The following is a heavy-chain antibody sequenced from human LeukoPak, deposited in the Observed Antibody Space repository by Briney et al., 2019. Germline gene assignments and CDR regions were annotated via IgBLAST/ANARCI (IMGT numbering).Heavy chain of an antibody. CDR2: IIPIFGTA. V-gene: IGHV1-69*06. J-gene: IGHJ6*04. CDR1: GGTFSSYA. CDR3: ARDLGYCSSTSCYHNYYYYYGMDV. D-gene: IGHD2-2*01. Sequence: ASVKVSRKASGGTFSSYAISWVRQAPGQGLEWMGGIIPIFGTANYAQKFQGRVTITADKSTSTAYMELSSLRSEDTAVYYCARDLGYCSSTSCYHNYYYYYGMDVWGKGTTVTVSS.